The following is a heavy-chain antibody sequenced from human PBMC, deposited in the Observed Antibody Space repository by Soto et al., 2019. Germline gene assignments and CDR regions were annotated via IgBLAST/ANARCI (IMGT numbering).Heavy chain of an antibody. D-gene: IGHD4-17*01. CDR1: GYSFTTSG. J-gene: IGHJ4*02. V-gene: IGHV1-18*01. CDR3: ARRLYGDYDY. CDR2: IITYNGNT. Sequence: QAQLVQSGAEVKEPGASVKVSCKASGYSFTTSGITWVRQAPGQGLEWMGWIITYNGNTNYARKLQDTATLTTDTSTSTAYMELRSLRSDDTAIYYCARRLYGDYDYWGQGTLVTVSS.